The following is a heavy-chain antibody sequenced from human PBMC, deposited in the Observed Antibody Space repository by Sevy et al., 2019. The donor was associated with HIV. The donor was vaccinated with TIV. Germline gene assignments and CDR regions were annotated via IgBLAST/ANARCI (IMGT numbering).Heavy chain of an antibody. CDR3: ARLQEGSYSNY. Sequence: SETLSLTCTVSDGSISSSSYYWGWIRQPPGKGLEWIGSIYYSGSTYYNPSLKSRVTISVDTSKNQFSLKLSSVTAADTAVYYCARLQEGSYSNYWGQGTLVTVSS. CDR2: IYYSGST. D-gene: IGHD1-26*01. CDR1: DGSISSSSYY. V-gene: IGHV4-39*01. J-gene: IGHJ4*02.